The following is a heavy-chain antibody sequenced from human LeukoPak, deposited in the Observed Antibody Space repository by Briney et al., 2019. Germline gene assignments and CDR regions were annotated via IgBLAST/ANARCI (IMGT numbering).Heavy chain of an antibody. CDR2: ISSSSSYI. Sequence: GSLRLSCAASGFTFSSYSMSWVRQAPGKGLEWVSSISSSSSYIYYADSVKGRFTISRDNAKNSLYLQMNSLRAEDTAVYYCARDLTYSSSRNDAFDIWGQGTMVTVSS. CDR1: GFTFSSYS. D-gene: IGHD6-13*01. V-gene: IGHV3-21*01. J-gene: IGHJ3*02. CDR3: ARDLTYSSSRNDAFDI.